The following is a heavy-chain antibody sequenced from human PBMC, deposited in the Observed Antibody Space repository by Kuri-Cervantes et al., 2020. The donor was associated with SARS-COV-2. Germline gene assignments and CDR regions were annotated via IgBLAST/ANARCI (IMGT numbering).Heavy chain of an antibody. D-gene: IGHD7-27*01. CDR2: IYYSGST. Sequence: SETLSLTCTVSGSSISGYYWSWIRQPPGKGLEWIGYIYYSGSTNYNPSLKSRVTISVDTSKNQFSLKLSSVTAADTAVYYCARELTNWGSGGSAYDAFDIWGQGTMVTVSS. CDR1: GSSISGYY. V-gene: IGHV4-59*12. CDR3: ARELTNWGSGGSAYDAFDI. J-gene: IGHJ3*02.